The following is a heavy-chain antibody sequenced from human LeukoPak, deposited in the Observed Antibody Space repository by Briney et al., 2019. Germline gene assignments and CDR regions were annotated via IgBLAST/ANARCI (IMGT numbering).Heavy chain of an antibody. J-gene: IGHJ4*02. V-gene: IGHV3-20*04. CDR2: IDWNGAST. CDR3: ARSTHYNHDSSGYRDFDY. CDR1: GFTFDDYG. Sequence: GGSLRLSCAASGFTFDDYGMSWVRQAPGKGLEWVSGIDWNGASTGYANSVKGRFSISRDNAKNSLYLQMNSLRAEDTALYYCARSTHYNHDSSGYRDFDYWGQGTLVTVSS. D-gene: IGHD3-22*01.